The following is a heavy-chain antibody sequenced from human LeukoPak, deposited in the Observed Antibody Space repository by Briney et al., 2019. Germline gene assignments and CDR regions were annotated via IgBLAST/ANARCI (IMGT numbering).Heavy chain of an antibody. J-gene: IGHJ5*02. V-gene: IGHV1-24*01. CDR3: ATIPANPHYYDSSGYWVSS. Sequence: ASVKVSCKVSGYTLTELSMHWVRQAPGKGLEWMGGFDPEDGETIYAQKFQGRVTMTEDTSTDTAYMELSSLRSEDTAVYYCATIPANPHYYDSSGYWVSSWGQGTLVTVSS. CDR2: FDPEDGET. CDR1: GYTLTELS. D-gene: IGHD3-22*01.